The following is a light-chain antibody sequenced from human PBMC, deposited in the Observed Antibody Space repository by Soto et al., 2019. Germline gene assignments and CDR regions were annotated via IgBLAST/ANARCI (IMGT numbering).Light chain of an antibody. Sequence: DIVLTQAPATLSLSPGERATLSCRASQSISSYLVWFQQKPGQAPRLLIYDASTRATGIPARFSGSGSGTDFTLTISSLEPKDFAVYYCQQRSNWPLTFGPGTRWIS. V-gene: IGKV3-11*01. CDR2: DAS. CDR3: QQRSNWPLT. J-gene: IGKJ3*01. CDR1: QSISSY.